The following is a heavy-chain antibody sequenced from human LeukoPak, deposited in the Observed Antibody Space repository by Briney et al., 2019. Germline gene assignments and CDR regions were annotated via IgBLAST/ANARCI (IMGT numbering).Heavy chain of an antibody. D-gene: IGHD6-6*01. CDR1: GFTFSSYS. J-gene: IGHJ4*02. CDR3: ARPSLEQLVPFDY. Sequence: GGSLRLSCAASGFTFSSYSMNWVRQAPGKGLEWVSYISSSSSSTIYYADSVKGRFTISRDNAKNSLYLQMNSLRAEDTAVYYCARPSLEQLVPFDYWGQGTLVTVSS. V-gene: IGHV3-48*04. CDR2: ISSSSSSTI.